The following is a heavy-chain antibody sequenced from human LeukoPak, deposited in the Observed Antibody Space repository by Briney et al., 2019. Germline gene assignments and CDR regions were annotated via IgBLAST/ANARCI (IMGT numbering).Heavy chain of an antibody. D-gene: IGHD3-10*01. CDR2: IYYSGST. V-gene: IGHV4-59*01. CDR3: ARDGRGSGSYYKGYYYYMDV. CDR1: GGSISSYY. J-gene: IGHJ6*03. Sequence: SETLSLTCTVSGGSISSYYWSWIRQPPGKGLEWIGYIYYSGSTNYNPSLKSRVTISVDTSKNQFSLKLSSVTAADTAVYYCARDGRGSGSYYKGYYYYMDVWGKGTTVTISS.